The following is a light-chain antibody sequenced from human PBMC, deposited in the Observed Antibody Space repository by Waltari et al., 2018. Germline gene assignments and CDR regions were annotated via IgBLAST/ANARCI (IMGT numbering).Light chain of an antibody. CDR2: KDG. V-gene: IGLV3-21*03. Sequence: SYVLTQPPSVSVAPGKSARLTCEGNNTGSKSVHWYQQKPGQAPALVVYKDGKRPAGIPERVFGFNSGDTATLTISRAEAGDEADYYCQVWDNDSDHVVFGGGTKLTAL. CDR3: QVWDNDSDHVV. J-gene: IGLJ2*01. CDR1: NTGSKS.